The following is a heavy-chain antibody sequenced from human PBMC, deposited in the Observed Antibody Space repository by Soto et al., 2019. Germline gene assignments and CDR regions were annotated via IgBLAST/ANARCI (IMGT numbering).Heavy chain of an antibody. V-gene: IGHV4-59*01. CDR1: GGSISSYY. CDR2: IYYSGST. D-gene: IGHD3-16*01. CDR3: ARPLRLGEFDAFDV. J-gene: IGHJ3*01. Sequence: SETLSLTCTVSGGSISSYYWSWIRQPPRKGLEWIGYIYYSGSTNYNPSLKSRVSISVDTSKNQFSLRLSSVTAADTAVYYCARPLRLGEFDAFDVWGQGTMVTVS.